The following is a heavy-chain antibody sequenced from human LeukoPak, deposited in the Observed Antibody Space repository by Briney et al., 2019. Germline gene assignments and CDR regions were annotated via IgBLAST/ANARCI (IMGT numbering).Heavy chain of an antibody. V-gene: IGHV4-61*02. CDR1: GGSISSGGYY. D-gene: IGHD3-3*01. J-gene: IGHJ4*02. CDR2: IYTSGST. Sequence: SQTLSLTCTVSGGSISSGGYYWSWIRQHPGKGLEWIGRIYTSGSTNYNPSLKSRVTMSVDTSKNQFSLKLSSVTAADTAVYYCAREDDFWSGYYPFDYWGQGTLVTVSS. CDR3: AREDDFWSGYYPFDY.